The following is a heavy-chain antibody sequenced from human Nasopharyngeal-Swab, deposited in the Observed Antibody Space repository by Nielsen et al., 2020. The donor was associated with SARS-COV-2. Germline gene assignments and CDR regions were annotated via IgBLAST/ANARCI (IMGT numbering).Heavy chain of an antibody. CDR2: ISGSGGST. D-gene: IGHD3-9*01. J-gene: IGHJ6*03. V-gene: IGHV3-23*01. CDR3: ARGFTGTYYYYYMDV. Sequence: GGSLRLSCAASGFTFSSYAMSWVRQAPGKGLEWVSAISGSGGSTYYADSVKGRFTISRHNSKNTLYLQMNSLRAEDTAVYYCARGFTGTYYYYYMDVWGKGTTVTVSS. CDR1: GFTFSSYA.